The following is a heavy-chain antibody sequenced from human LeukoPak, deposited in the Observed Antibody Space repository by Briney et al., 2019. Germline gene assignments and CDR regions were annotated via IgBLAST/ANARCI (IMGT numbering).Heavy chain of an antibody. CDR3: ARETRTYDYVWGSYRPLYFDY. V-gene: IGHV1-18*01. J-gene: IGHJ4*02. D-gene: IGHD3-16*02. Sequence: ASVKVSCKASGYTFTSYGISWVRQAPGQGLEWMGWIGAYNGNTNYAQKLQGRVTMTTDTSTSTAYMELRSLRSDDTAVYYCARETRTYDYVWGSYRPLYFDYWGQGTLVTVSS. CDR2: IGAYNGNT. CDR1: GYTFTSYG.